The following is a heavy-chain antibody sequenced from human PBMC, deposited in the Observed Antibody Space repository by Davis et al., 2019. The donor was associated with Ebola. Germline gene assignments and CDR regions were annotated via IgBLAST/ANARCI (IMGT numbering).Heavy chain of an antibody. Sequence: MPSETLSLTCAVSGGSISSSNWWSWVRQPPGKGLEWIGDISPRGSTNYNPSLKTRVTISIDTSKNQFSLKLNSVTAADTAMYYCARGLVHAWEVLANWGQGTLVTVSS. D-gene: IGHD1-26*01. V-gene: IGHV4-4*02. CDR2: ISPRGST. CDR1: GGSISSSNW. CDR3: ARGLVHAWEVLAN. J-gene: IGHJ4*01.